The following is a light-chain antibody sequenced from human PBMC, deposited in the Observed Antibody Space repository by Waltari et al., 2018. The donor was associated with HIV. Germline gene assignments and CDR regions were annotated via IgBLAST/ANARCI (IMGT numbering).Light chain of an antibody. CDR1: RSNIGSNT. CDR2: SNN. V-gene: IGLV1-44*01. J-gene: IGLJ3*02. Sequence: QSVLTQPPSASVTPGQRVTNSCSGSRSNIGSNTVNWYQQLPGTAPKLLIYSNNQRPSGVPDRFSGSKSGTSASLAISGLQSEDEADYYCAAWDDSLNGWVFGGGTKLTVL. CDR3: AAWDDSLNGWV.